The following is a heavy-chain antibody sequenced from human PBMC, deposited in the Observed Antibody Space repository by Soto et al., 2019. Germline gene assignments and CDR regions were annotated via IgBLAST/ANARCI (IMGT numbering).Heavy chain of an antibody. D-gene: IGHD4-17*01. V-gene: IGHV3-13*04. CDR2: IGTAGDT. J-gene: IGHJ4*02. CDR1: GFTFSSYD. Sequence: PGGSLRLSCAASGFTFSSYDMHWVRQATGKGLEWVSAIGTAGDTYYPGSVKGRFTISRENAKNSLYLQMNSLRAGDTAVYFCARRPVTYYFDYWGQGTLVTVSS. CDR3: ARRPVTYYFDY.